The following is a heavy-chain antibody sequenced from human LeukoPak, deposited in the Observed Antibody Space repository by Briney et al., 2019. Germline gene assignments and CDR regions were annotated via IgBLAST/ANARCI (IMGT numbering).Heavy chain of an antibody. CDR1: GFTFGDYA. D-gene: IGHD3-3*01. J-gene: IGHJ4*02. CDR2: IRSKAYGGTT. V-gene: IGHV3-49*04. CDR3: TRGNYDFWSGRMSIYFDY. Sequence: GGSLRLSCTASGFTFGDYAMSWVRQAPGKGLEWVGFIRSKAYGGTTEYAASVKGRFTISRDDSKSITYLQMNSLKTEDTAVYYCTRGNYDFWSGRMSIYFDYWGQGTLVTVSS.